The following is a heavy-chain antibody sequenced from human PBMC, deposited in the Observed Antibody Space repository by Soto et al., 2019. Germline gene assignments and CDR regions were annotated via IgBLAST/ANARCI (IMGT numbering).Heavy chain of an antibody. J-gene: IGHJ5*02. D-gene: IGHD2-8*02. CDR2: IIPIFGTT. Sequence: QVQLVQSGAEVKKPGSSVKVSCRTSGGTFSTNGISWVRQAPGQGLEWMGGIIPIFGTTNYAHKFWGRVTITADEAASTVYMELSSLTYEDTAVYYCARASDTTWYNWFDPWGQGTPVTVSS. CDR3: ARASDTTWYNWFDP. CDR1: GGTFSTNG. V-gene: IGHV1-69*01.